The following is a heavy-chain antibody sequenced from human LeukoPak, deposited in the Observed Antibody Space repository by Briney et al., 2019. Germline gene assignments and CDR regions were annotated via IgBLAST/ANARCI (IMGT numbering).Heavy chain of an antibody. Sequence: PSETLSLTCTVSGGSISSYYWSWIRQAPGKGLEWIGEINHSGSTNYNPSLKSRVTISVDTSKNQFSLKLSSVTAADTAVYYCARIFSGIAVAGTVNWFDPWGQGTLVTVSS. CDR3: ARIFSGIAVAGTVNWFDP. J-gene: IGHJ5*02. CDR1: GGSISSYY. CDR2: INHSGST. V-gene: IGHV4-34*01. D-gene: IGHD6-19*01.